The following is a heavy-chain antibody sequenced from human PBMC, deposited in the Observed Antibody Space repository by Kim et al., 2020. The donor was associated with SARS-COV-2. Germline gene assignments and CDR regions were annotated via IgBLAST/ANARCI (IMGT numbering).Heavy chain of an antibody. V-gene: IGHV1-2*02. J-gene: IGHJ4*02. CDR3: ARDWVYSSGFDY. D-gene: IGHD6-19*01. Sequence: ASVKVSCKASGYTFTGYYMHWVRQAPGQGLEWMGWINPNSGGTNYAQKFQGRVTMTRDTSISTAYMELSRLRSDDTAVYYCARDWVYSSGFDYWGQGTLVTVSS. CDR1: GYTFTGYY. CDR2: INPNSGGT.